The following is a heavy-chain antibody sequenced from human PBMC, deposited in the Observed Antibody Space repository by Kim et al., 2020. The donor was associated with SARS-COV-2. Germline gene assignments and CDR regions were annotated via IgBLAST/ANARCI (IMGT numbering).Heavy chain of an antibody. CDR3: ARNSGSYFYDYYYGMDV. V-gene: IGHV1-18*01. D-gene: IGHD1-26*01. CDR1: GYTFTSYG. Sequence: ASVKVSCKASGYTFTSYGISWVRQAPGQGLEWMGWISAYNGNTNYAQKLQGRVTMTTDTSTSTAYMELRSLRSDDTAVYYCARNSGSYFYDYYYGMDVWGQGTTVTVSS. CDR2: ISAYNGNT. J-gene: IGHJ6*02.